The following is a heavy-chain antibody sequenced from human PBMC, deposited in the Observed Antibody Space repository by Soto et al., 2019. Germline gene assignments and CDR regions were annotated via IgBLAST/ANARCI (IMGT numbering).Heavy chain of an antibody. CDR2: ISSNGGST. J-gene: IGHJ3*02. CDR1: GFTFSSYA. D-gene: IGHD3-16*02. V-gene: IGHV3-64D*08. Sequence: GGSLRLSCSASGFTFSSYAMHWVRQAPGKGLEYVSAISSNGGSTYYADSVKGRFTISRDNSKNTLYLQMSSMRAEDTAVYYCAIGWRYIGGSYRFLDAFDIWGQGTMVTVSS. CDR3: AIGWRYIGGSYRFLDAFDI.